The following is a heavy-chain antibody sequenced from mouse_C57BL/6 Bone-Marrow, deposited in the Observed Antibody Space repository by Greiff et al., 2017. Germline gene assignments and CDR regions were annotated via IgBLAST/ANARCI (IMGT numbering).Heavy chain of an antibody. CDR2: IYPGNGDT. V-gene: IGHV1-12*01. D-gene: IGHD1-1*01. J-gene: IGHJ2*01. CDR3: GYCGSVVYFDY. CDR1: GYKFNSYN. Sequence: QVQLQQSGAELVRPGASVKMSCKASGYKFNSYNMHWVKQTPRQGLEWIGAIYPGNGDTSYTQKFKGKATLTVDKSSSTAYLQLSSLTSEYSSFYFCGYCGSVVYFDYWGQGTTLTVSS.